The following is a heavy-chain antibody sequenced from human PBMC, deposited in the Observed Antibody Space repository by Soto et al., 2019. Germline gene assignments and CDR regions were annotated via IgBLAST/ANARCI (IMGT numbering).Heavy chain of an antibody. J-gene: IGHJ4*02. V-gene: IGHV4-59*06. CDR2: IYYSGST. Sequence: SETLSLTCTVSGGSISSYYWSWIRQHPGKGLEWIGYIYYSGSTYYNPSLKSRVTISIDTSKNQFSLKVRSVTAADTAVYYCAREELGSSWYIIDYWGQGTPVTVSS. CDR1: GGSISSYY. D-gene: IGHD6-13*01. CDR3: AREELGSSWYIIDY.